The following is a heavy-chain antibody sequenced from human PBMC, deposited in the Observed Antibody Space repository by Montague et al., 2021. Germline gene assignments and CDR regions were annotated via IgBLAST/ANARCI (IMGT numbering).Heavy chain of an antibody. V-gene: IGHV4-59*13. CDR2: IYYSGST. CDR3: ARSMRGTLRVATIVYAFDI. Sequence: SETLSLTCTVSGGSISSYYWSWIRQPPGKGLEWIGYIYYSGSTNYNPSLKSRVTISEDASKNQFSLKLSSVTAADTAVYYCARSMRGTLRVATIVYAFDIWGQGTMVTVSS. D-gene: IGHD5-12*01. CDR1: GGSISSYY. J-gene: IGHJ3*02.